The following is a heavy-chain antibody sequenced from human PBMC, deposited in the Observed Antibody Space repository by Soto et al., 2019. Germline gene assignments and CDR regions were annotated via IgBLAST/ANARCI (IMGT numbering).Heavy chain of an antibody. CDR2: IRNKANSYTA. V-gene: IGHV3-72*01. CDR1: GFSFSDHY. CDR3: VRAGTGFQLDY. D-gene: IGHD3-9*01. J-gene: IGHJ4*02. Sequence: EVQLVESGGGLVQPGGSLRLSCAASGFSFSDHYMDWVRQASGKGLAWVGRIRNKANSYTAEYAASVKGRFTVSRDDSKNSLYLEMNSLKIEETALYYCVRAGTGFQLDYWGQGTLVTVSS.